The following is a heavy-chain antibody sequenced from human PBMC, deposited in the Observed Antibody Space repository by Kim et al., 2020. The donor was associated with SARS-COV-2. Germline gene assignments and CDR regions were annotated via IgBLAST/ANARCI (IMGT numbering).Heavy chain of an antibody. J-gene: IGHJ4*02. CDR3: ARSAFGVLFMFDY. CDR1: GFTFSSYA. D-gene: IGHD3-16*01. CDR2: LSVDGSYI. Sequence: GGSLRLSCGASGFTFSSYAMTWVRQAPGKGLEWVASLSVDGSYIFYADSVKGRFPISRDNARNSLFPQMKSLRAGDTAVYFCARSAFGVLFMFDYWGEGT. V-gene: IGHV3-21*01.